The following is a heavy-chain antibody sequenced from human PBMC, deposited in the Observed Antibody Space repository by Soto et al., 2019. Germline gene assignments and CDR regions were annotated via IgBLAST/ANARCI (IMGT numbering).Heavy chain of an antibody. V-gene: IGHV3-21*01. D-gene: IGHD3-22*01. CDR2: ISSSSNYI. J-gene: IGHJ4*02. Sequence: GGSLRLSCAASGFTFTSYTMNWVRQAPGKGLEWVSSISSSSNYIYYADSVKGRFTISRDNAKNSLYLQINSLRAEDTAVYYCARELNYYDSSGYHSTEGAHWGQGTLVTVSS. CDR1: GFTFTSYT. CDR3: ARELNYYDSSGYHSTEGAH.